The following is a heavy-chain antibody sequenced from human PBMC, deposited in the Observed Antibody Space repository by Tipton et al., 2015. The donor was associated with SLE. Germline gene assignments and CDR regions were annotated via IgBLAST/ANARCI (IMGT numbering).Heavy chain of an antibody. CDR3: ARGGEAAAGYSWFDP. J-gene: IGHJ5*02. CDR2: FYYSGST. V-gene: IGHV4-59*01. CDR1: GVSFSDYS. D-gene: IGHD6-13*01. Sequence: TLSLTCTVSGVSFSDYSWSWVRQPPGKGLEWIAYFYYSGSTNYNPSLKSRVTTSADTSKNQFSLKLTSVTAADTATYFCARGGEAAAGYSWFDPWGQGTLVTVSS.